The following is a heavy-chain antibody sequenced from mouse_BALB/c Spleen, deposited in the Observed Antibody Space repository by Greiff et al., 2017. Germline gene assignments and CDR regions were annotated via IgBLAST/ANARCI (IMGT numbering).Heavy chain of an antibody. D-gene: IGHD1-3*01. CDR3: ARKGLKGYAMDY. CDR1: GFSLTSYG. Sequence: VQVVESGPGLVQPSQSLSITCTVSGFSLTSYGVHWVRQSPGKGLEWLGVIWSGGSTDYNAAFISRLSISKDNSKSQVFFKMNSLQANDTAIYYCARKGLKGYAMDYWGQGTSVTVSS. J-gene: IGHJ4*01. CDR2: IWSGGST. V-gene: IGHV2-2*02.